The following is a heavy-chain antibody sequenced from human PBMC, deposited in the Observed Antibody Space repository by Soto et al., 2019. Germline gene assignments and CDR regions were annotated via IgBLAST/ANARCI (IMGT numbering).Heavy chain of an antibody. CDR1: GGSISSYY. Sequence: SETLSLTCTVSGGSISSYYWSWIRQPPGKGLEWIGYIYYSGSTNYNPSLKSRVTISVDTSKNQFSLKLSSVTAADTAVYYCARSMVREIYYYYYYMDVWGKGTTVTVSS. J-gene: IGHJ6*03. CDR3: ARSMVREIYYYYYYMDV. V-gene: IGHV4-59*01. CDR2: IYYSGST. D-gene: IGHD3-10*01.